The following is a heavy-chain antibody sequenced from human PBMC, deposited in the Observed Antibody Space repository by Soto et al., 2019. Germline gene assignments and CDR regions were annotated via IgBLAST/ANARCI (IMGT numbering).Heavy chain of an antibody. J-gene: IGHJ3*02. D-gene: IGHD4-17*01. CDR1: RYSFTNNC. CDR3: GTDLDYGGHSEASDI. Sequence: PGESLKLTCKDSRYSFTNNCNACVPQLPGKGLEWMGIIYPGDSRTRYSLSVQGQVTISVDKSISTVYLQWSSLKASDTAMYYCGTDLDYGGHSEASDIWGQGTMVTVSS. V-gene: IGHV5-51*01. CDR2: IYPGDSRT.